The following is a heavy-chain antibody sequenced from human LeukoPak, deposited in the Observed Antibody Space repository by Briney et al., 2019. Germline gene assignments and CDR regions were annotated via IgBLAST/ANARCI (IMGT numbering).Heavy chain of an antibody. D-gene: IGHD6-19*01. CDR1: GYTFTNYG. CDR3: AKTPVAGYYYGLDV. Sequence: ASVTVSCKASGYTFTNYGISWVRQAPGQGLEWMGWISGYNGNTNYAQKLQGRVTMTTDTTTNTAYMELRSLRSDDTAMYYCAKTPVAGYYYGLDVWGQGTTVTVSS. J-gene: IGHJ6*02. CDR2: ISGYNGNT. V-gene: IGHV1-18*01.